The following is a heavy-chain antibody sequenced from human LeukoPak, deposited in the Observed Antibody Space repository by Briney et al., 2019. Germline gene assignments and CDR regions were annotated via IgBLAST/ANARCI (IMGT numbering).Heavy chain of an antibody. D-gene: IGHD5-18*01. J-gene: IGHJ4*02. CDR1: GFTFSGYG. CDR3: AKDWGYTTMVSYYFDY. Sequence: GGSLRLSCAASGFTFSGYGMHWVRQAPDKGLEWVAVIWYDGNNKYYADSVKGRFTIYRDNSKNTLYLQMNSLRAEDTAVYYCAKDWGYTTMVSYYFDYWGQGALVTVSS. V-gene: IGHV3-33*06. CDR2: IWYDGNNK.